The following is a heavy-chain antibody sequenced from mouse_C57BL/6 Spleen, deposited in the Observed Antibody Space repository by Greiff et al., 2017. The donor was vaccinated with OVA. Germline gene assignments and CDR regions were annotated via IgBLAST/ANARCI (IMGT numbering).Heavy chain of an antibody. J-gene: IGHJ4*01. Sequence: QVTLKVSGPGILQSSQTLSLTCSFSGLSLSTSGMGVSWIRQPSGKGLEWLAHIYWDDDKRYNPSLKSRPTISKDTSRNQVFLKVTSVDNADTATYYCARLYYDYDFYAMDYWGQGTSVTVSS. V-gene: IGHV8-12*01. CDR2: IYWDDDK. CDR1: GLSLSTSGMG. CDR3: ARLYYDYDFYAMDY. D-gene: IGHD2-4*01.